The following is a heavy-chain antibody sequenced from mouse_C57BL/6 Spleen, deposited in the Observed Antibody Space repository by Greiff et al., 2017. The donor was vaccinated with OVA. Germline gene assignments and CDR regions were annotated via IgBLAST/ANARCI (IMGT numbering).Heavy chain of an antibody. V-gene: IGHV1-59*01. D-gene: IGHD1-1*01. CDR3: ARSPYYYGSSYFDY. CDR1: GYTFTSYW. Sequence: QVQLQQPGAELVRPGTSVKLSCKASGYTFTSYWMHWVKQRPGQGLEWIGVIDPSDSYTNYNQKFKGKATLTVDTSSSIAYMQLSSLTSEDSAVYYCARSPYYYGSSYFDYWGQGTTLTVSS. CDR2: IDPSDSYT. J-gene: IGHJ2*01.